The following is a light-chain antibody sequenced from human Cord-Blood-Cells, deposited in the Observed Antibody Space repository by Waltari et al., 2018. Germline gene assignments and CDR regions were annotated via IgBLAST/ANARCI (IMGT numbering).Light chain of an antibody. CDR1: CSNIGSNT. CDR3: AAWDDSLNSQV. CDR2: SNN. Sequence: ALPPPPSASGTPGPRVTIPCSGSCSNIGSNTVNWYHQLPGTAPTLLITSNNQRPSGVPDLFSGSTSGTSASLAISGLQSEDEADYYCAAWDDSLNSQVFGGGTKLTVL. V-gene: IGLV1-44*01. J-gene: IGLJ3*02.